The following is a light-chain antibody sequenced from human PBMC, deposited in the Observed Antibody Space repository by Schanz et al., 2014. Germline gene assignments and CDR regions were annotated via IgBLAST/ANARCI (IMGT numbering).Light chain of an antibody. Sequence: IVMTQSPATLSVSPGETVTLSCRASQSISSDLAWYRLTPGQVPRLLIYGASTRATGIPARFSGSGSGTEFTLTISSLQSEDFAVYYCQQFGGSPLTFGAGTKVDIK. CDR2: GAS. V-gene: IGKV3D-15*01. CDR3: QQFGGSPLT. J-gene: IGKJ4*01. CDR1: QSISSD.